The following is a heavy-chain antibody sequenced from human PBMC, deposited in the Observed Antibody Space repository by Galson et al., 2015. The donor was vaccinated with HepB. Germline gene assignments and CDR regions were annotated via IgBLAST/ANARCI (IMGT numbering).Heavy chain of an antibody. CDR2: IYHSGST. Sequence: SETLSLTCAVSGGSISSSNWWSWVRQPPGKGLEWIGEIYHSGSTNYNPSLKSRVTISVDKSKNQFSLKLSSVTAADTAVYYCARVVGYSNYGMDVWGQGTTVTVSS. V-gene: IGHV4-4*02. CDR3: ARVVGYSNYGMDV. CDR1: GGSISSSNW. J-gene: IGHJ6*02. D-gene: IGHD2-21*01.